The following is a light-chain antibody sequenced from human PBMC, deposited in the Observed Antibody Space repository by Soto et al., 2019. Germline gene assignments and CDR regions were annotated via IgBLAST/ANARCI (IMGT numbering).Light chain of an antibody. J-gene: IGKJ5*01. Sequence: VLRQSPGSLSLYPGERATLSCRASQSVNSYLAWFQQKPGQAPRLLISGTFSRATGIPDRFSGSGSGTDFNLTVSRLEPEDFAVYYCQHYGTSPPITFGQGTRLEIK. CDR2: GTF. CDR3: QHYGTSPPIT. CDR1: QSVNSY. V-gene: IGKV3-20*01.